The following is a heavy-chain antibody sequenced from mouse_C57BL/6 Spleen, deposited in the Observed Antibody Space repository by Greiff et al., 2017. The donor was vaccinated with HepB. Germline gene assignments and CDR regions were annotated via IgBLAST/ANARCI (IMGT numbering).Heavy chain of an antibody. CDR3: ARAVTTYYYAMDY. CDR1: GYTFTSYW. Sequence: VQLVESGAELAKPGASVKLSCKASGYTFTSYWMHWVKQRPGQGLEWIGYINPSSGYTKYNQKFKDKATLTADKSSNTAYMQLSSLTYEDSAVYYCARAVTTYYYAMDYWGQGTSVTVSS. CDR2: INPSSGYT. V-gene: IGHV1-7*01. D-gene: IGHD2-2*01. J-gene: IGHJ4*01.